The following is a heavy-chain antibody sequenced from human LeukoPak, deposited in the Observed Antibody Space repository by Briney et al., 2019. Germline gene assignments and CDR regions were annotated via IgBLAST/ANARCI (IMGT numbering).Heavy chain of an antibody. CDR1: GFTFSSYA. CDR2: ISGSGGSA. V-gene: IGHV3-23*01. J-gene: IGHJ4*02. Sequence: GGSLRLSCAASGFTFSSYAMTWVHQAPGKGLEWVSAISGSGGSAYYADSVKGRCTISRDNSKNTLYLQMNSLRAEDTAVYYCAKTVSGSYSYQGGDYWGQGTLVTVSS. CDR3: AKTVSGSYSYQGGDY. D-gene: IGHD3-10*01.